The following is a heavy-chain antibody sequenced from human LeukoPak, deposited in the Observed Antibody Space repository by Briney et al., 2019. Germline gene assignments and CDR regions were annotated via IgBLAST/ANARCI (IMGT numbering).Heavy chain of an antibody. Sequence: SETLSLTCTVSGGSISSSSYYWGWIRQPPGKGLEWIGSIYYSGSTYYNPSLKSRVTISVDTSKDQFSLKLSSVTAADTAVYYCARRGIAAAAAYIDYCGQGTLVTVSS. J-gene: IGHJ4*02. V-gene: IGHV4-39*01. CDR2: IYYSGST. CDR1: GGSISSSSYY. CDR3: ARRGIAAAAAYIDY. D-gene: IGHD6-13*01.